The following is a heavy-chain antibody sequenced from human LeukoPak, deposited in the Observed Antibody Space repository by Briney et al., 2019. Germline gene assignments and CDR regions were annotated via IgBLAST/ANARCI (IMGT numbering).Heavy chain of an antibody. J-gene: IGHJ4*02. D-gene: IGHD6-19*01. V-gene: IGHV3-23*01. CDR1: GFTFNNYV. Sequence: GGSPRLSCAASGFTFNNYVMSWIRQAPGKGLEWASAIGGSGDATYYADSVKGRFTISRDNSRNTLYLQMNSLRAEDMAMYYCAKGSRASRPYYFDFWGLGTLVTVSS. CDR2: IGGSGDAT. CDR3: AKGSRASRPYYFDF.